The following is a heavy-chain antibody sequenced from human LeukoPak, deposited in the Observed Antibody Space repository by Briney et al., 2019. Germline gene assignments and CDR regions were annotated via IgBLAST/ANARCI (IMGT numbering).Heavy chain of an antibody. CDR3: ARDGEPRYWGSGYYYGMDV. Sequence: GGSLRLSCAASGFNFGTYAMNWVRQAPGKGLEWVSSISGSAGSTYYADSVRGRFTLSRDNSKNTLSLQMNSLRADDTAVYYCARDGEPRYWGSGYYYGMDVWGQGATVTVSS. V-gene: IGHV3-23*01. CDR1: GFNFGTYA. J-gene: IGHJ6*02. CDR2: ISGSAGST. D-gene: IGHD7-27*01.